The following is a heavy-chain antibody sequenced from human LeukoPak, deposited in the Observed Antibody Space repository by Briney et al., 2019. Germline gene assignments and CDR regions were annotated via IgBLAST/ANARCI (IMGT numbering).Heavy chain of an antibody. CDR3: ARHEYYDFWSGYSDPFDY. V-gene: IGHV4-38-2*01. D-gene: IGHD3-3*01. Sequence: PSETLSLTCAVSGYSISSGYYWGWIRQPPGKGLEWIGSIYHSGSTYYNPSLKSRVTISVDTSKNQFSLKLCSVTAADTAVYYCARHEYYDFWSGYSDPFDYWGQGTLVTVS. CDR1: GYSISSGYY. CDR2: IYHSGST. J-gene: IGHJ4*02.